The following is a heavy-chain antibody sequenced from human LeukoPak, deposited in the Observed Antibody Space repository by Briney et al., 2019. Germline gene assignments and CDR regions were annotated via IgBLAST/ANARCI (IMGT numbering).Heavy chain of an antibody. D-gene: IGHD5-12*01. V-gene: IGHV3-11*01. Sequence: PGGSLRLSCAASGFTFSDYYMSWIRQAPGKGLEWVSYISSSGSTIYYADSVKGRFTISRDNAKNSLYLQMNSLRAEDTAVYYCAREDSGYDQYNWFDPWGQGTLVTVSS. J-gene: IGHJ5*02. CDR2: ISSSGSTI. CDR3: AREDSGYDQYNWFDP. CDR1: GFTFSDYY.